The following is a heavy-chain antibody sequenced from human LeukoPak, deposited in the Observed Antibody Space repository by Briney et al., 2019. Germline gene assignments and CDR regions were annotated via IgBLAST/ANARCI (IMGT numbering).Heavy chain of an antibody. D-gene: IGHD3-10*01. CDR3: ARVRTPSGSGSYSFDY. CDR1: GGSISSYH. Sequence: PSETLSLTCTVSGGSISSYHWSWLRQPPGKGLECIGYIYYSGSTNYNPSLKSRVTISVDTSKNQFSLKLSSVTAADTAAYYCARVRTPSGSGSYSFDYWGQGTLVTFSS. V-gene: IGHV4-59*01. J-gene: IGHJ4*02. CDR2: IYYSGST.